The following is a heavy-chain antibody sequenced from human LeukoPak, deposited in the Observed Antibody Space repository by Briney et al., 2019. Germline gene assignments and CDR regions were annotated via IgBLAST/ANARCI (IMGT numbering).Heavy chain of an antibody. CDR2: ISSSSSFI. Sequence: GGSLRLSCAASGFTFSSYSMNWVRQAPGKGLEWVSSISSSSSFIFYADSVKGRFTISRDNAKNSLYLQMNSLRAEDTAVYYCARGGRWITGMADYWGQGTLVTVSS. CDR1: GFTFSSYS. D-gene: IGHD1-20*01. V-gene: IGHV3-21*01. CDR3: ARGGRWITGMADY. J-gene: IGHJ4*02.